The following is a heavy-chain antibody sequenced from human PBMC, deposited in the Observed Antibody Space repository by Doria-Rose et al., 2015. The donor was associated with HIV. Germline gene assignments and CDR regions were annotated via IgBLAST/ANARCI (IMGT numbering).Heavy chain of an antibody. V-gene: IGHV2-26*01. CDR1: GVSLSSPGMG. CDR2: IFSDDER. D-gene: IGHD6-13*01. Sequence: QVTLKESGPVLVKPTETLTLTCTVSGVSLSSPGMGVSWIRQPPGKALEWLADIFSDDERSYKTSLKSRLTSSRVTSKSQVVLTMTDMDPVDTATYYCARIKSSRWYHKYYFDFWGQGTLVIVSA. CDR3: ARIKSSRWYHKYYFDF. J-gene: IGHJ4*02.